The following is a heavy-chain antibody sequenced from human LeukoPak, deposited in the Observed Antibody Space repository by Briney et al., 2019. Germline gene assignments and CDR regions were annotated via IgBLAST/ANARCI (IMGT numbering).Heavy chain of an antibody. CDR1: GGTFSSYA. Sequence: GASVKVSCKASGGTFSSYAISWVRQAPGQGLEWMGGIIPIFGTANYAQKFQGRVTITADKSTSTAYMELSSLRSEDTAVYYCARDRPGGYSGYDTVLYYSDYWGQGTLVTVSS. CDR2: IIPIFGTA. D-gene: IGHD5-12*01. V-gene: IGHV1-69*06. J-gene: IGHJ4*02. CDR3: ARDRPGGYSGYDTVLYYSDY.